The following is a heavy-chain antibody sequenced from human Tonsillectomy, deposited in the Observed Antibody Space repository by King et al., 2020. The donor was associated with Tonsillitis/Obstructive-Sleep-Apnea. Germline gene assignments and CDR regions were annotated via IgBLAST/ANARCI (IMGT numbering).Heavy chain of an antibody. J-gene: IGHJ4*02. CDR3: ARMGPYCSSTSCYGTVDY. CDR1: GFSLNTSGMC. Sequence: VTLKESGPALVKPTQTLTLTCSFSGFSLNTSGMCVSWIRQPPEKALEWLARIDWDDDEYDSTSLKTRLKHSKDTSKNQVVLTMTNMDPVATATYYCARMGPYCSSTSCYGTVDYWGQGTLVTVSS. CDR2: IDWDDDE. D-gene: IGHD2-2*01. V-gene: IGHV2-70*15.